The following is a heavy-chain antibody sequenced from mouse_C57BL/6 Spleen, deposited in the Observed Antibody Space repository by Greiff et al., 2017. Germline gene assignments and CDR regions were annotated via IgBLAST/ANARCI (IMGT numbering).Heavy chain of an antibody. Sequence: VQLQQPGAELVRPGSSVKLSCKASGYTFTSYWMHWVKQRPIQGLEWIGNIDPSDSETHYNQKFKDKATLTVAKSSSTAYMQLSSLTSEDSAVYYCAIYDGYYGAMDYWGQGTSVTVSS. CDR1: GYTFTSYW. V-gene: IGHV1-52*01. CDR2: IDPSDSET. J-gene: IGHJ4*01. D-gene: IGHD2-3*01. CDR3: AIYDGYYGAMDY.